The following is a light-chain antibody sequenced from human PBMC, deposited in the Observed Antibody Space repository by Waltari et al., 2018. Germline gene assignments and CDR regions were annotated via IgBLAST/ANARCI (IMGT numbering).Light chain of an antibody. CDR3: QSADSSGTVV. V-gene: IGLV3-25*03. Sequence: SYELTQPPSVSVSPGQTARITCSGDALPKQYAYWYQQKPGQAPVLVIYKDSERPSGIPERVSCSSSGTTVTLTISGVQAEDEADYYCQSADSSGTVVFGGGTKLTVL. CDR1: ALPKQY. CDR2: KDS. J-gene: IGLJ2*01.